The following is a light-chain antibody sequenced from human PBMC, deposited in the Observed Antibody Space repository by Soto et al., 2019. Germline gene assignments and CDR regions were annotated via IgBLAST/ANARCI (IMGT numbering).Light chain of an antibody. J-gene: IGKJ3*01. CDR1: QGISSY. CDR3: LQLNSYPST. CDR2: AAS. Sequence: DIQLTQSPSFLSASVGDRVTITCRASQGISSYLAWYQQKPGKAPKLLIYAASTLQTGVPSTFSGSGSGTEFPLTISHRKPEYFATYHCLQLNSYPSTFGPGTKVDI. V-gene: IGKV1-9*01.